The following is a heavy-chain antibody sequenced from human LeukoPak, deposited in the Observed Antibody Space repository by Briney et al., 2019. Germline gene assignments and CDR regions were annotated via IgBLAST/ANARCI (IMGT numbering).Heavy chain of an antibody. D-gene: IGHD1-1*01. Sequence: GGSLRLSCAASGFTFNIYTMHWLRQAPGKGLEGVAVISYDGSEKFYADSAKGRFTVSRDNSQNTPYLQMDSLREEDTAVYYCARDRQIIQLWPYMDVWGKGTTITVSS. CDR2: ISYDGSEK. V-gene: IGHV3-30*04. CDR1: GFTFNIYT. J-gene: IGHJ6*04. CDR3: ARDRQIIQLWPYMDV.